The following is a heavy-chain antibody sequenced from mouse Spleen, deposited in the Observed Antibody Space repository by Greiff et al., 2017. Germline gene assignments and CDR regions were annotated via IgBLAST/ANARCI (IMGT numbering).Heavy chain of an antibody. CDR2: FYPGSNSI. J-gene: IGHJ4*01. CDR3: VRQLPYFAMDY. Sequence: VQLQQSGAELVKPGASVKLSCKASGYTFTDYTIHWVKQRSGQGLEWIGWFYPGSNSIMYNAKIKDKATLTADKSSNTVYMELSRLTSEDSAVYFCVRQLPYFAMDYWGQGTSVTVSS. CDR1: GYTFTDYT. V-gene: IGHV1-62-2*01.